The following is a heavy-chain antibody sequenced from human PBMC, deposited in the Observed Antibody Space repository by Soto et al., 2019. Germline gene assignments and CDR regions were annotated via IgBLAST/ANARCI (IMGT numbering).Heavy chain of an antibody. D-gene: IGHD3-22*01. Sequence: ASVKVSCKASGYTFTSYAMHWVRQAPGQRLEWMGWINAGNGNTKYSQKFQGRVTITRDTSASTAYMELSSLRSEDTAVYYCARDPPSPYYYDSSGCLDYWGQGTLVTVSS. J-gene: IGHJ4*02. V-gene: IGHV1-3*01. CDR1: GYTFTSYA. CDR3: ARDPPSPYYYDSSGCLDY. CDR2: INAGNGNT.